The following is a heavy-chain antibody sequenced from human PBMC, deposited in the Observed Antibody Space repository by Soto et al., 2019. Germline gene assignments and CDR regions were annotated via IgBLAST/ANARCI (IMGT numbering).Heavy chain of an antibody. CDR2: ISAYNGNT. CDR1: GYTFTSYG. J-gene: IGHJ4*02. Sequence: QVQLVQSGAEVKKPGASVKVSCKASGYTFTSYGISWVRQAPGQGLEWMGWISAYNGNTNYAQKLQGRVTMTTDTSTSTAYMELRSLRSDDTAVYYCARGQHAIVLMVYANDYGDYYDYWGQGTLVTVSS. D-gene: IGHD2-8*01. CDR3: ARGQHAIVLMVYANDYGDYYDY. V-gene: IGHV1-18*04.